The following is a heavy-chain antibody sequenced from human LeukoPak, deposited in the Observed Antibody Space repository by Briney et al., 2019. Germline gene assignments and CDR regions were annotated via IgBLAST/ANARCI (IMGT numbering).Heavy chain of an antibody. CDR3: ARGRLYLTRGLSWFDP. D-gene: IGHD2-8*02. Sequence: ASVKVSCKASGYTFTGYYMHWVRQAPGQGLEWMGWMNPNSGNTGYAQKFQGRVTMTRNTSISTAYMELSSLRSEDTAVYYCARGRLYLTRGLSWFDPWGQGTLVTVSS. CDR1: GYTFTGYY. V-gene: IGHV1-8*02. CDR2: MNPNSGNT. J-gene: IGHJ5*02.